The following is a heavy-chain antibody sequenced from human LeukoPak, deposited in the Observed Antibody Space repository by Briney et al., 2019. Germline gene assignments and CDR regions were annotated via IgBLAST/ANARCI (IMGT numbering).Heavy chain of an antibody. V-gene: IGHV4-59*08. CDR3: GRHDGSSWYYAFDV. Sequence: NASEALSLTCTVSGVSISSYYWSWIRQPPGKGLEWIGYIYYSGSTNYNPSLKSRVTISLDTSKNQFSLKLSSVTAADTAVYYCGRHDGSSWYYAFDVWGQGTMVTVSS. CDR1: GVSISSYY. CDR2: IYYSGST. D-gene: IGHD6-13*01. J-gene: IGHJ3*01.